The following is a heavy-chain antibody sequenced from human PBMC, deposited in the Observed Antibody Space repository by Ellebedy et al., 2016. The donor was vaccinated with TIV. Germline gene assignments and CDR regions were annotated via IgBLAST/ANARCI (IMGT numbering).Heavy chain of an antibody. V-gene: IGHV4-59*12. CDR2: IYYSGST. J-gene: IGHJ4*02. CDR1: GGSISSYY. Sequence: SETLSLTCTVSGGSISSYYWSWIRQPPGKGLEWIGYIYYSGSTNYNPSLKSRVTISVDTSKNQFSLKLSSVTAADTAVYYCARASGGESFDYWGQGTLVTVSS. D-gene: IGHD3-16*01. CDR3: ARASGGESFDY.